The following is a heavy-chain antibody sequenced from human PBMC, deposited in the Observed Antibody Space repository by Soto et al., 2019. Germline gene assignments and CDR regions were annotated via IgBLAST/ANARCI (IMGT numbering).Heavy chain of an antibody. CDR3: VRQYSADCTGGTCYHAFDS. CDR1: GGSVSSGSSY. D-gene: IGHD2-15*01. CDR2: IYYNGYT. J-gene: IGHJ3*01. Sequence: SETLSLTCTVSGGSVSSGSSYWGWIRQPPGKGLEWIGYIYYNGYTSYNPSLKSRVTISVDTSKNQFSLKLSSVTAADTAMFYCVRQYSADCTGGTCYHAFDSWGRGTMVTVSS. V-gene: IGHV4-61*01.